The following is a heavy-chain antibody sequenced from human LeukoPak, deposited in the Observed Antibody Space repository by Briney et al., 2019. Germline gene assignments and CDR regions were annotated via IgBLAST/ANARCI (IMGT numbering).Heavy chain of an antibody. V-gene: IGHV4-59*01. Sequence: LGTLSLTRTVSRGSLHNYYWGWVRPPPREGMEWVWGIYYSGSTNYNPSLKSRVTISVDTSKNQFSLKVRSVTAADTAVYYCARLAVVVPAARDYYYMDVWGKGTTVTVSS. CDR3: ARLAVVVPAARDYYYMDV. CDR1: RGSLHNYY. D-gene: IGHD2-2*01. J-gene: IGHJ6*03. CDR2: IYYSGST.